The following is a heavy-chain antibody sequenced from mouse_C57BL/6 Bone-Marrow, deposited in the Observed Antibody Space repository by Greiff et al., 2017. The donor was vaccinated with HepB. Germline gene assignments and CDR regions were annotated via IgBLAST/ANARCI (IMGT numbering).Heavy chain of an antibody. V-gene: IGHV1-81*01. J-gene: IGHJ2*01. CDR2: IYPRSGNT. Sequence: QVQLKGSGAELARPGASVKLSCKASGYTFTSYGISWVKQRTGQGLEWIGAIYPRSGNTYYNEKFKGKATLTADKSSSTAYMELRSLTSEDSAVYFCARGIDGYYFDYWGQGTTLTVSS. CDR3: ARGIDGYYFDY. D-gene: IGHD2-3*01. CDR1: GYTFTSYG.